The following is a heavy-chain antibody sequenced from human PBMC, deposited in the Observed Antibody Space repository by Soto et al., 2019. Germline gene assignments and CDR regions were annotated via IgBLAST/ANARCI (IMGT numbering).Heavy chain of an antibody. CDR1: GFGFSSXX. J-gene: IGHJ4*02. D-gene: IGHD6-19*01. CDR3: AKVHQAEAAYFDH. CDR2: INGRGTTT. Sequence: GSLRLSCAASGFGFSSXXXXWVRQAAGKGLEWVSYINGRGTTTYYADSVKGRFTISRDNSKNTLYLQMDSLRADDTAVYYCAKVHQAEAAYFDHWGQGTLVTVSS. V-gene: IGHV3-23*01.